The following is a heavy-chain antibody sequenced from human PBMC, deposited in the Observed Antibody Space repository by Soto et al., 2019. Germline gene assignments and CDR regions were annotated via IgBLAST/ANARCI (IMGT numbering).Heavy chain of an antibody. D-gene: IGHD3-10*01. J-gene: IGHJ4*02. Sequence: GGSLRLSCAASGFTFSSYSMNWVRQAPGKGLEWVSSISSSSSYIYYADSVKGRFTISRDNAKNSLYLQMNSLRAEDTAVYYCARDHRAKYYGSGRTPGAFDYWGQGTLVTVSS. CDR2: ISSSSSYI. CDR3: ARDHRAKYYGSGRTPGAFDY. V-gene: IGHV3-21*01. CDR1: GFTFSSYS.